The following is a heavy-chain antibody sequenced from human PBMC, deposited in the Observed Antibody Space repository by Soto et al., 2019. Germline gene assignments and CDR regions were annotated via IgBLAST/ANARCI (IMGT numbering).Heavy chain of an antibody. Sequence: ASVKVSCKTSGYTFTDYYMHWVRQAPGQGFEWVGGINPKSGGPKYVPKFQGRVTMTTDTSTSTAYMELRSLRSDDTAVYYCASGTLSWYGMDVWGQGTTVTVSS. D-gene: IGHD6-13*01. CDR2: INPKSGGP. CDR3: ASGTLSWYGMDV. CDR1: GYTFTDYY. V-gene: IGHV1-2*02. J-gene: IGHJ6*02.